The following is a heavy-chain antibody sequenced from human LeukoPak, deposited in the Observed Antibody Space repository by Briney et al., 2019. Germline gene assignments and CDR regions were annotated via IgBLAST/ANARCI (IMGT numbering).Heavy chain of an antibody. CDR2: ISTIGGST. D-gene: IGHD2-15*01. CDR3: AKAGVVVAATAYFDY. Sequence: GGSLRLSCSASGFTFRSYAMHWVRQAPGKGLEYVSVISTIGGSTYYADSVKGRFTISRDNSKNTLYLQMNSLRAEDTAVYYCAKAGVVVAATAYFDYWGQGTLVTVSS. J-gene: IGHJ4*02. V-gene: IGHV3-64*04. CDR1: GFTFRSYA.